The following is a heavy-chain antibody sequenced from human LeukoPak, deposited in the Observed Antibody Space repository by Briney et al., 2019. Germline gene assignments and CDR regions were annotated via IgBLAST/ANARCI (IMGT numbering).Heavy chain of an antibody. CDR3: AKDETAMVTWHDAFDI. J-gene: IGHJ3*02. Sequence: PGGSLRLSCAASGFTFSSYSMNWVRQAPGKGLEWVSSISSSSIYIYYADSVKGRFTISRDNSKNTLYLQMNSLRAEDTAVYYCAKDETAMVTWHDAFDIWGQGTMVTVSS. CDR2: ISSSSIYI. D-gene: IGHD5-18*01. CDR1: GFTFSSYS. V-gene: IGHV3-21*01.